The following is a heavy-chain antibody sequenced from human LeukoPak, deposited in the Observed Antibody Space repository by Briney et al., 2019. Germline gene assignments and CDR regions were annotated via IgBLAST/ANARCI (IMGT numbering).Heavy chain of an antibody. Sequence: GGSLRLSCAASGFTFSTYWMSWVRQAPGKGLEWVANTKEDGGEKYYVDSVKGRFTISRDNAENSLYLQMNSLRAEDTAVYYCARLHGAYPIDYWGQGTLVTVST. J-gene: IGHJ4*02. CDR2: TKEDGGEK. V-gene: IGHV3-7*01. CDR1: GFTFSTYW. D-gene: IGHD4/OR15-4a*01. CDR3: ARLHGAYPIDY.